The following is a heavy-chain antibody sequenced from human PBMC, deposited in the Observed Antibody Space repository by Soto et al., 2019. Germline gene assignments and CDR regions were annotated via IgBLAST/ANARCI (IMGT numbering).Heavy chain of an antibody. Sequence: GGSLRLSCAASGFTFSSYAMSWVRQAPGKGLEWVSAISGSGGSTYYADSVKGRFTISRDNSKNTLYLQMNSLRAEETAVYYCAKFGAPAAMLFWFDPWGQGTLVTVSS. CDR1: GFTFSSYA. V-gene: IGHV3-23*01. CDR3: AKFGAPAAMLFWFDP. J-gene: IGHJ5*02. D-gene: IGHD2-2*01. CDR2: ISGSGGST.